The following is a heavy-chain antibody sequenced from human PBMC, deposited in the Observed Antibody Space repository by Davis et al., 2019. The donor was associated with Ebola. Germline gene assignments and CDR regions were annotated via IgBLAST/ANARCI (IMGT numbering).Heavy chain of an antibody. CDR1: GFTFSNAW. Sequence: GGSLRLSCAASGFTFSNAWMSWVRHAPGKGLEWVSSGSGSGGSTYYADSVKGRFTTSRDNSKNTMYLQMNSLRAEDTAVYYCAKAQGTGSITVFGVIITSWYLDRWGRGTLVTVSS. V-gene: IGHV3-23*01. J-gene: IGHJ2*01. CDR2: GSGSGGST. D-gene: IGHD3-3*01. CDR3: AKAQGTGSITVFGVIITSWYLDR.